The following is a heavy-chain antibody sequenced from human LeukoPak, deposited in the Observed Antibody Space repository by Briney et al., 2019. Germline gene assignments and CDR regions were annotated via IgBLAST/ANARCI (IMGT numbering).Heavy chain of an antibody. J-gene: IGHJ4*02. V-gene: IGHV1-2*02. CDR2: INPNSGDT. CDR3: ARLSVGATRGFDY. D-gene: IGHD1-26*01. CDR1: GYTFTAYY. Sequence: GASVKVSCKASGYTFTAYYMHWVRQAPGQGLEWMGWINPNSGDTNYAQKFQGRVTMTRDTSISTAYMELTRLTSDDTAVYYCARLSVGATRGFDYWGQGTLVTVSS.